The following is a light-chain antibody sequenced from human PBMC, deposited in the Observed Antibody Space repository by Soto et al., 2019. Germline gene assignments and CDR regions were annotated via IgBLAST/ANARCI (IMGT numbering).Light chain of an antibody. V-gene: IGKV3-15*01. CDR1: QTINNN. CDR2: GAS. CDR3: QQYNNWPA. Sequence: VMTQAPATLSVSPGERATLSCRASQTINNNVAWYQLKDGQVPRLLIYGASTRAADVPARFSGGGSGTEFTLTISSLQSEDFAVYYCQQYNNWPAFGQGTKVDI. J-gene: IGKJ1*01.